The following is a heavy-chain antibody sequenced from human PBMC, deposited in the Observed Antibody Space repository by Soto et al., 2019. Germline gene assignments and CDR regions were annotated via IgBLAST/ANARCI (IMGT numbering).Heavy chain of an antibody. V-gene: IGHV3-23*01. Sequence: EVQLLESGGGLVQPGRSLRLSCAASGFTFSSYAMNWVRQAPGKGLEWVSAMSGTGGSTYYADSVKGRFTISRDNAKNTLTRQSNSLRAEDTAVFYCSTAGFSSGWSPSCFDYWGQGTLVTVSS. CDR2: MSGTGGST. D-gene: IGHD6-19*01. J-gene: IGHJ4*02. CDR3: STAGFSSGWSPSCFDY. CDR1: GFTFSSYA.